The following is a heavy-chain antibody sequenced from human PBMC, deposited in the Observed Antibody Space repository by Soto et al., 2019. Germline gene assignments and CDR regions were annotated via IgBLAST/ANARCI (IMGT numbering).Heavy chain of an antibody. CDR3: AHILELGYFDY. CDR1: GFSLSTSGVG. V-gene: IGHV2-5*01. CDR2: IYWNDDK. D-gene: IGHD1-26*01. Sequence: QITLKESGPTLVKPTQTLTLTCTFSGFSLSTSGVGVGWIRQPPGKALEWLALIYWNDDKRYSPSLKSRLTITKDTSKNQVVLTMTNMDPVDTATYYCAHILELGYFDYWGQGTLVTVSS. J-gene: IGHJ4*02.